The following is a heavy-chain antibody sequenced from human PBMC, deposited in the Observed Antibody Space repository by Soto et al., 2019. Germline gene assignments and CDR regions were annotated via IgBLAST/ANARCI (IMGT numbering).Heavy chain of an antibody. Sequence: SETLSLTCTVGGGAITGYYWRWIRQPVGEGLQWIGRVYRTGSTNYNPSLRRRVTTSVDPSQNQFSLRLSSVTAADPAVYHCGRDEYYASNSWFDHWGQGILVTASS. J-gene: IGHJ5*02. CDR1: GGAITGYY. V-gene: IGHV4-4*07. CDR3: GRDEYYASNSWFDH. CDR2: VYRTGST. D-gene: IGHD3-22*01.